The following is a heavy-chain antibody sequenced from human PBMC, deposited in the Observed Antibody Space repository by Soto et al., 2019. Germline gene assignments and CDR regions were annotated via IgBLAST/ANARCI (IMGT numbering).Heavy chain of an antibody. Sequence: EVQLVESGGGLVQPGGSLRLSCAASGFTFSSYWMSWVRQAPGKGLEWVANIKQDGSEKYYVDSVKGRFTISRDNAKNSLYLQMNSLRAEDTAVYYCARDLYYYGSGSYNHYYGMDVWGQGTTVTVSS. V-gene: IGHV3-7*05. CDR2: IKQDGSEK. D-gene: IGHD3-10*01. J-gene: IGHJ6*02. CDR3: ARDLYYYGSGSYNHYYGMDV. CDR1: GFTFSSYW.